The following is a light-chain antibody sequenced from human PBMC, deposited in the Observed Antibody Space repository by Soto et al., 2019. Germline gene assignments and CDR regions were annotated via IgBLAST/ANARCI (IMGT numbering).Light chain of an antibody. CDR3: QQRSNWPVT. CDR1: QSVSSY. Sequence: EIVLTQSPGTLSLSPGERATLSCRASQSVSSYLAWYQQKPGQAPRLLIYDASTRATGISARFSGSGSGTDFTLTISSLEPEDLAVYYCQQRSNWPVTVGQGTKVEVK. CDR2: DAS. J-gene: IGKJ1*01. V-gene: IGKV3-11*01.